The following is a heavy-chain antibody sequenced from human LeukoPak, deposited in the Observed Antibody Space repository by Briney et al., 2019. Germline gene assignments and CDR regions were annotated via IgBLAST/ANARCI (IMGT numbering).Heavy chain of an antibody. CDR1: GFTFDDYT. CDR3: AKDGYCSSTSCAQFDY. CDR2: ISWDGGST. D-gene: IGHD2-2*01. J-gene: IGHJ4*02. V-gene: IGHV3-43*01. Sequence: GGSLRLSCAASGFTFDDYTMHWVRQAPGKGLEWVSLISWDGGSTYYADSVKGRFTISRDNSKNSLYLQMNSLRTEDTALYYYAKDGYCSSTSCAQFDYWGQGTLVTVSS.